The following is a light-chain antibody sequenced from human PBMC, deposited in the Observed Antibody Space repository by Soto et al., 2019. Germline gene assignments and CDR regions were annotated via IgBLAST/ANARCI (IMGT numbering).Light chain of an antibody. CDR3: QQYGSYQT. J-gene: IGKJ1*01. CDR1: RYVDRSY. CDR2: AGS. V-gene: IGKV3-20*01. Sequence: ENVLTQSPASLSVFPDERATPSCRASRYVDRSYISSCQQKPGQAPRLVIYAGSSRATGIPDRFSGSESGTQFTLTTSRVEPEDFAVYYCQQYGSYQTLGKGTKVDLK.